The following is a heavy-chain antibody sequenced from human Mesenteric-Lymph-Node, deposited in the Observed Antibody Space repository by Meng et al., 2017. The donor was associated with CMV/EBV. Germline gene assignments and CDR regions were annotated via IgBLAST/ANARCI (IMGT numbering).Heavy chain of an antibody. D-gene: IGHD3-10*01. CDR3: ARDSGSQIS. CDR1: GGSVNSGNHY. Sequence: LTCQVSGGSVNSGNHYWTWIRQPPGKGLEWIGYIYRDRSTNYNPSLKSRVSISVDTPNNQFSLKLTSVTAADTAIYYCARDSGSQISWGQGTLVTVSS. CDR2: IYRDRST. V-gene: IGHV4-61*01. J-gene: IGHJ5*02.